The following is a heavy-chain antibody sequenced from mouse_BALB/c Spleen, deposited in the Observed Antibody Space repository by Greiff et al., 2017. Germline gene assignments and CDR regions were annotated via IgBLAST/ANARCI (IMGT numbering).Heavy chain of an antibody. V-gene: IGHV1-7*01. J-gene: IGHJ3*01. CDR1: GYTFTSYW. Sequence: VQLVESGAELAKPGASVKMSCKASGYTFTSYWMHWVKQRPGQGLEWIGYINPSTGYTEYNQKFKDKATLTADKSSSTAYMQLSSLTSEDSAVYYCARDGITTDLFAYWGQGTLVTVSA. CDR2: INPSTGYT. CDR3: ARDGITTDLFAY. D-gene: IGHD2-4*01.